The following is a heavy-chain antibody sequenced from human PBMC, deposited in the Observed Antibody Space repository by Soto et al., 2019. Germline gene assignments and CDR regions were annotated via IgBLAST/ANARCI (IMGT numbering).Heavy chain of an antibody. V-gene: IGHV3-74*03. CDR3: ARDRVTIFGVVIPPDYYYGMDV. J-gene: IGHJ6*02. CDR2: IKSDGSGT. Sequence: GGSLRLSCAASGFTFSGYWMHWVRQAPGKGLEWVSRIKSDGSGTTYADSVKGRFSISRDNAKNSLYLQRNSLRDEDTAVYYCARDRVTIFGVVIPPDYYYGMDVWGQGTTVTVSS. CDR1: GFTFSGYW. D-gene: IGHD3-3*01.